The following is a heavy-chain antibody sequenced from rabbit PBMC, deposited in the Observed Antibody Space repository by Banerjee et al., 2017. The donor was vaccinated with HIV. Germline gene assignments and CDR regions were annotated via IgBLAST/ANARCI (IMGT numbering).Heavy chain of an antibody. Sequence: QSLEESGGDLVKPGASLTLTCTASGFSLSSNDMCWVRQAPGKGLEWIGCIGSGSSGRTYHASWAKGRFTISKTSSTTVTLQMTSLTAADTATYFCARYFYYGGWNLWGPGTLVTVS. D-gene: IGHD4-1*01. CDR2: IGSGSSGRT. J-gene: IGHJ4*01. V-gene: IGHV1S40*01. CDR3: ARYFYYGGWNL. CDR1: GFSLSSND.